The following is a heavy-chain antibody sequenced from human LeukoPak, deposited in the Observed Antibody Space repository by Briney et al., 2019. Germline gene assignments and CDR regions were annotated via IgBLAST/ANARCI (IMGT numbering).Heavy chain of an antibody. CDR1: GGSISSGGYY. D-gene: IGHD3-22*01. V-gene: IGHV4-31*03. CDR3: AREDTMIVNDY. Sequence: SQTLSLTRTVSGGSISSGGYYWSWIRQHPGKGLEWIGYIYYSGSTYYNPSLKSRVTISVDTSKNQFSLKLSSVTAADTAVYYCAREDTMIVNDYWGQGTLVTVSS. J-gene: IGHJ4*02. CDR2: IYYSGST.